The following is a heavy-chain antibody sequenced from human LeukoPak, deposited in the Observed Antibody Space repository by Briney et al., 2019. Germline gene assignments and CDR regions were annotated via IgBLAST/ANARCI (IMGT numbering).Heavy chain of an antibody. CDR3: AKAGSGSYLYYFDY. V-gene: IGHV3-23*01. CDR1: GFTFSSYA. Sequence: GGSLRLSCAASGFTFSSYAITCVRHAPGKGLECVSAISGNGGSTYYADSVKGRFTIPRDNSKNTLYLQMNSLKAEDTAVYYCAKAGSGSYLYYFDYWGQGTLVTVSS. J-gene: IGHJ4*02. D-gene: IGHD3-22*01. CDR2: ISGNGGST.